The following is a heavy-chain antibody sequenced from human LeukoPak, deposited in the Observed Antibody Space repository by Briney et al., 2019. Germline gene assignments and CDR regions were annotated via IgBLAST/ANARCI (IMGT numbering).Heavy chain of an antibody. J-gene: IGHJ4*02. D-gene: IGHD5-18*01. CDR1: GGPISSSSYY. Sequence: SETLSVTCTVSGGPISSSSYYWGWIRQPPGKGLEWIGSIYYSGSTYYNPSLKSRVTISVDTSKNQFSLKLSSVTAADTAVYYCARPTPGYSYGSFDYWGQGTLVTVSS. CDR2: IYYSGST. V-gene: IGHV4-39*01. CDR3: ARPTPGYSYGSFDY.